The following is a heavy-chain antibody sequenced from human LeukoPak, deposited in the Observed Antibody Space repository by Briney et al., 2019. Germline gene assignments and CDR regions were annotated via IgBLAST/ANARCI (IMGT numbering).Heavy chain of an antibody. V-gene: IGHV4-59*01. CDR3: ATTPVTNYYYYGLDV. D-gene: IGHD4-17*01. Sequence: SAPLSLPCTVSGASISTYYWSWIRQPPGKGLEWIGFIHYSGSTNYNPSLKSRVTISVDTSKNHISLNLSSVTAADTAVYYCATTPVTNYYYYGLDVWGQGTTVTVSS. J-gene: IGHJ6*02. CDR1: GASISTYY. CDR2: IHYSGST.